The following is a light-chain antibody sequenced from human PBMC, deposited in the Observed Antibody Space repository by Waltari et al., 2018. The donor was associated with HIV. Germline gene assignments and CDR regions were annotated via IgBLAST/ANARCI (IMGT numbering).Light chain of an antibody. CDR2: GAS. CDR3: QLYGSSPPRYT. J-gene: IGKJ2*01. CDR1: QSVTSSY. V-gene: IGKV3-20*01. Sequence: EVVLTQSPGTLSLSPGEGATISCRASQSVTSSYLAWYQQKPGQAPRLVIYGASNRATGIPDRFSGSGSGTDFTLTISRLEPEDFAVYYCQLYGSSPPRYTFGQGTKLEIK.